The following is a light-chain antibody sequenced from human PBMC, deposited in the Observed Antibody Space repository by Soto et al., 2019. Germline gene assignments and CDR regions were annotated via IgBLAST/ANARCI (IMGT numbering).Light chain of an antibody. CDR1: QSVSSSY. J-gene: IGKJ1*01. Sequence: EIVLTQSPGTLSLSPGERATLSCRASQSVSSSYLAWYQLKVGQAPRLLIYGASTRATGIPARFSGSGSGTEFTLTISSLQSEDFAEYHCQQYNNWPQTFGRGTKVEFK. V-gene: IGKV3-15*01. CDR2: GAS. CDR3: QQYNNWPQT.